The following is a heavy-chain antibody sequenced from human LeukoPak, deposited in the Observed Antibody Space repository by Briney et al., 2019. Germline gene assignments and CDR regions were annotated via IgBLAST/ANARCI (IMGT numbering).Heavy chain of an antibody. J-gene: IGHJ4*02. V-gene: IGHV1-46*01. CDR2: INPSGGNT. CDR3: ARGPLCSSTSCRDY. D-gene: IGHD2-2*01. Sequence: GASVKVSCKASGYTFTSYYIHWVRQAPGQGLEWMGIINPSGGNTNYAQKLQGRVTITTDTSTSTAYMELRSLRSADTAVYYCARGPLCSSTSCRDYWGQGTLVTVSS. CDR1: GYTFTSYY.